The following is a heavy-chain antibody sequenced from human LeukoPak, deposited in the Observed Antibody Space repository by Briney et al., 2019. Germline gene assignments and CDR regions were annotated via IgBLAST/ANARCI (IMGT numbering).Heavy chain of an antibody. D-gene: IGHD1-14*01. V-gene: IGHV1-2*02. J-gene: IGHJ6*02. CDR2: INPNSGGT. CDR3: ARARPRTYYYYYGMDV. CDR1: GYTFTGYY. Sequence: GPVKVSCKASGYTFTGYYMHWVRQAPGQGLEWMGWINPNSGGTNYAQKFQGRVTMTRDTSISTAYMELSRLRSDDTAVYYCARARPRTYYYYYGMDVWGQGTTVTVSS.